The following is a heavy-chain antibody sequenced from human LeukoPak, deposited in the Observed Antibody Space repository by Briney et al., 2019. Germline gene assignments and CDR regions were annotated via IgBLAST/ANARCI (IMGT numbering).Heavy chain of an antibody. CDR1: GFTVSSNY. Sequence: GGSLRLSCAASGFTVSSNYMTWVRQAPGKGLEWVAVISYDGSNKYYADSVKGRFTISRDNSKNTLYLQMNSLRAEDTAVYYCAKDDSGSYYPYYYYMDVWGKGTTVTISS. V-gene: IGHV3-30*18. J-gene: IGHJ6*03. CDR2: ISYDGSNK. CDR3: AKDDSGSYYPYYYYMDV. D-gene: IGHD1-26*01.